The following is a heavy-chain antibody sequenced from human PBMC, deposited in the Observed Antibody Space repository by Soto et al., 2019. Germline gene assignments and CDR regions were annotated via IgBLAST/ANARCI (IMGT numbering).Heavy chain of an antibody. V-gene: IGHV3-30*03. Sequence: QVQLVESGGGVVQPGRSLRLSCAASGFTFSSYGMHWVRQAPGKVLEWVAVISYDGSNKYYADSVKGRFTISRDNSKNTLYLKMNSLRAEATAVYYCALARRPNYYYGMDVWGQGTTVTVSS. CDR1: GFTFSSYG. CDR3: ALARRPNYYYGMDV. D-gene: IGHD1-26*01. CDR2: ISYDGSNK. J-gene: IGHJ6*02.